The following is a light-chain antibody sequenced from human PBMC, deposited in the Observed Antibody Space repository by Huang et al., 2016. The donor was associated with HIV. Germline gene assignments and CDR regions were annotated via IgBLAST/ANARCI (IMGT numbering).Light chain of an antibody. CDR3: QQYFSTPT. CDR2: WAS. J-gene: IGKJ2*01. CDR1: QSVLYKSDKRNY. Sequence: IVMTQSPESLSVSLGERDTINCKSSQSVLYKSDKRNYVAWYKEKPGQSPKVLIYWASTRHSGVPDRCRGSGSGTNFTLTIDSFQAEDVALYYCQQYFSTPTFGLGTKLEI. V-gene: IGKV4-1*01.